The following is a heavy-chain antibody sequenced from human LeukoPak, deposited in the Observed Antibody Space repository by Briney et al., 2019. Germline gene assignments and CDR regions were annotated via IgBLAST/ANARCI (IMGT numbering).Heavy chain of an antibody. CDR3: ARGFGTGSENLGYWYFDL. CDR2: INGDASTT. Sequence: GRSLRLSCAASGFTFSSYSMNWVRQAPGKGLEWVSRINGDASTTTYADSVKGRFTISRDNVENTLYLQMNSLRAEDTAVYYCARGFGTGSENLGYWYFDLWGRGSLVTVSS. J-gene: IGHJ2*01. V-gene: IGHV3-74*01. D-gene: IGHD3-10*01. CDR1: GFTFSSYS.